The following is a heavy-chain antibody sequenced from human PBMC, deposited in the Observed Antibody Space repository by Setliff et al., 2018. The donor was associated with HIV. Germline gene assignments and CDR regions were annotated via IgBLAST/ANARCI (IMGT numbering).Heavy chain of an antibody. CDR1: GYSISSNSYY. V-gene: IGHV4-39*07. CDR3: ASVPSSGWYGCHHYMDF. D-gene: IGHD6-19*01. J-gene: IGHJ6*03. CDR2: IYYSGST. Sequence: PSETLSLTCAVSGYSISSNSYYWGWIRPPPGKGLEWIGIIYYSGSTYYNPSLKSRVTISVGTSKNQFSLKLSTVIAADAAVYFCASVPSSGWYGCHHYMDFWGKGAAVTVSS.